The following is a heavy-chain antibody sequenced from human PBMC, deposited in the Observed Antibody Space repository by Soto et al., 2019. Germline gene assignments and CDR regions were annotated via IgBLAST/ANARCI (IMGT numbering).Heavy chain of an antibody. CDR2: INWIGGST. D-gene: IGHD3-16*01. J-gene: IGHJ4*02. CDR1: GFIFGAHA. CDR3: ARNGGTQDLYFDY. V-gene: IGHV3-20*04. Sequence: GGSLRLSCAASGFIFGAHAMSWVRQAPGKGLEWVSAINWIGGSTNYADSMKDRFTISRDNAKNSLYLQMISLRAEDTALYYCARNGGTQDLYFDYWGQGTPVTVPS.